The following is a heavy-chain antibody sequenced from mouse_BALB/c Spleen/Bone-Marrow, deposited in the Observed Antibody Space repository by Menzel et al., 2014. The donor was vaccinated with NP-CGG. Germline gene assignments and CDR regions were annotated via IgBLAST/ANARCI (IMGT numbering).Heavy chain of an antibody. V-gene: IGHV1-18*01. CDR1: GYTFTDYT. D-gene: IGHD2-14*01. CDR3: TRSRYGDY. CDR2: INPNIGGT. J-gene: IGHJ2*01. Sequence: VQLQQSGPELVKPGASVKTSCKTSGYTFTDYTMHWVKQSHGKSLEWIGHINPNIGGTNYNQKFKGKATLTLDKSSRTAYMELRGLTSEDSAVYYCTRSRYGDYWGQGTTLTVSS.